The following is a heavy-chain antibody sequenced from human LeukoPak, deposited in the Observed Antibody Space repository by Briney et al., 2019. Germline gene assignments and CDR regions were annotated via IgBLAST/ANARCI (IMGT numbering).Heavy chain of an antibody. CDR1: GGSISSYY. Sequence: SETLSLTCAVSGGSISSYYWSWIRQPPGKGLEWIGDIYYSGSTNYNPSLKSRVTISVDTSKNQFSLKLSSVTAADTAVYYCARVSPTLYCSSTSCYATSPAWYSDLWGGGTLVTVSS. CDR3: ARVSPTLYCSSTSCYATSPAWYSDL. V-gene: IGHV4-59*01. J-gene: IGHJ2*01. D-gene: IGHD2-2*01. CDR2: IYYSGST.